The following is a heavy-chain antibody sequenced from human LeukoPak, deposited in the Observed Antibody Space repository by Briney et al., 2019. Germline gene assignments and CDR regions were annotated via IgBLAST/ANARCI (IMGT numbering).Heavy chain of an antibody. CDR3: ARGYDFWSGYPPFYYYYGMDV. Sequence: ASVKVSCKASGYTFTSYDINWVRQATGQGLERMGWMNPNSGNTGYAQKFQGRVTMTRNTSISTAYMELSSLRSEDTAVYYCARGYDFWSGYPPFYYYYGMDVWGQGTTVTVSS. CDR1: GYTFTSYD. J-gene: IGHJ6*02. D-gene: IGHD3-3*01. CDR2: MNPNSGNT. V-gene: IGHV1-8*01.